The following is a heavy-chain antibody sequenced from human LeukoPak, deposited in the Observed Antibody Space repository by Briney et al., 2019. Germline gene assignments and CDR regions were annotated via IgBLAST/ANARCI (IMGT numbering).Heavy chain of an antibody. J-gene: IGHJ1*01. CDR1: GDSVTTYY. D-gene: IGHD6-6*01. CDR2: VYYSGSA. V-gene: IGHV4-59*02. CDR3: ARGGAARLHFQN. Sequence: SETLSLTCTVSGDSVTTYYWSWIRQPPGKGLEWLGYVYYSGSATYNPSLKSRVTISVDTSKNQFSLRLSSVTAADTAVYYCARGGAARLHFQNWGQGTLVTVSS.